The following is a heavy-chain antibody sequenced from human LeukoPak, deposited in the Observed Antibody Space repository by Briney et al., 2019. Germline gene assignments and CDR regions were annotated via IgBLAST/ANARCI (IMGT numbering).Heavy chain of an antibody. Sequence: GGSLRLSCTVSGLIFSTYAMSWVRQAPGKGLKWVSTISGSADRTYYADSVKGRFTISRDNSKNTLSLQMNSLRAEDAAVYYCAGSSASRGYNYGRFDCWGQGTLVTVSS. J-gene: IGHJ4*02. D-gene: IGHD5-18*01. CDR2: ISGSADRT. CDR3: AGSSASRGYNYGRFDC. V-gene: IGHV3-23*01. CDR1: GLIFSTYA.